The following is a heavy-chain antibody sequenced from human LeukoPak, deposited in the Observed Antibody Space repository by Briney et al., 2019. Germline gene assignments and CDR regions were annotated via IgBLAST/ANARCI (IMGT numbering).Heavy chain of an antibody. CDR3: ARVGCTSTSCLAN. J-gene: IGHJ4*02. CDR2: IKQDGSEK. Sequence: PGGSLRLSCAVSGLTFSSYWMTWVRQAPGKGLELVANIKQDGSEKYYVDSVKGRFTTSRDNAKNSLYLQMSSVRAEDTAVYYCARVGCTSTSCLANWGQGTLVTVSS. CDR1: GLTFSSYW. V-gene: IGHV3-7*01. D-gene: IGHD2-2*01.